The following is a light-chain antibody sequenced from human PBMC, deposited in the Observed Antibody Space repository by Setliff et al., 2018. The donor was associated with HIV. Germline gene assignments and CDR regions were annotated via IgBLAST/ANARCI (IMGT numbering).Light chain of an antibody. CDR3: SSFTDSNVYI. Sequence: QSALTQPASVSGSPGQSITISCTGTSSDVGGYNYVSWYQQHPGKAPKLMIYDVSNRPSGVSIRFSGSKSGTTASLTISELQTEDEADYFCSSFTDSNVYIFGTGTKVTVL. J-gene: IGLJ1*01. V-gene: IGLV2-14*03. CDR2: DVS. CDR1: SSDVGGYNY.